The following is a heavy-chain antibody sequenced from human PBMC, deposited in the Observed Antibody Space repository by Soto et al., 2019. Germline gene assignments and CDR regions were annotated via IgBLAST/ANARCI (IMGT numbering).Heavy chain of an antibody. V-gene: IGHV3-7*01. CDR3: ARDRAVEMATIAWYCDL. Sequence: EVQLVESGGGLVQPGGSLRLSCAASGFTFSSYWMSWVRQAPGKGLEWVANIKQDGSEKYYVDSVKGRFTISRDNAKNSLYLQMNSLRAEDTAVYYCARDRAVEMATIAWYCDLWGRGTLVTVSS. CDR1: GFTFSSYW. D-gene: IGHD5-12*01. CDR2: IKQDGSEK. J-gene: IGHJ2*01.